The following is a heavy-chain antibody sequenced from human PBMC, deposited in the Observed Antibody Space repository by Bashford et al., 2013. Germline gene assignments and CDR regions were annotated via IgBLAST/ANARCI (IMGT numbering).Heavy chain of an antibody. CDR3: ARGEYDFWSGYSYGMDV. D-gene: IGHD3-3*01. V-gene: IGHV3-53*01. J-gene: IGHJ6*02. CDR1: GFTVSSNY. Sequence: GSLRLSCAASGFTVSSNYMSWVRQAPGKGLEWVSVIYSGGSTYYADSVKGRFTISRDNSKNTLYLQMNSLRAEDTAVYYCARGEYDFWSGYSYGMDVWGQGTTVTVSS. CDR2: IYSGGST.